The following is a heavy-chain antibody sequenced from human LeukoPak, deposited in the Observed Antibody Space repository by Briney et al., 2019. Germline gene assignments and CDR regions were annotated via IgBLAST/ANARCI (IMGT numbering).Heavy chain of an antibody. CDR2: IWYDGSNK. CDR1: GFTFSSYV. V-gene: IGHV3-33*01. D-gene: IGHD1-1*01. Sequence: PGGSLRLSCAASGFTFSSYVMHWVRQAPGKGLEWVAVIWYDGSNKYYADSVKGRFTISRDNSKNTLYLQMNSLRAEDTAVYYCARDFSGTHNYGMDVWGQGTTVTVSS. J-gene: IGHJ6*02. CDR3: ARDFSGTHNYGMDV.